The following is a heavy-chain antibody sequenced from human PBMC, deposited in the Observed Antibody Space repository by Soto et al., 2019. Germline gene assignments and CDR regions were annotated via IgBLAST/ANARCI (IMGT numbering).Heavy chain of an antibody. CDR1: GFTFSTYG. Sequence: QVQLVESGGGVVQPGRSLRLSCAASGFTFSTYGMHWVRQAPGKGLEWVAVIWYDGSNKYYADSVKGRFTISRDNSKDTLYLQMNSLRAEDTAVYYCARSSASSWYVYSFDYLGQGTLVTVSS. CDR3: ARSSASSWYVYSFDY. CDR2: IWYDGSNK. D-gene: IGHD6-13*01. V-gene: IGHV3-33*01. J-gene: IGHJ4*02.